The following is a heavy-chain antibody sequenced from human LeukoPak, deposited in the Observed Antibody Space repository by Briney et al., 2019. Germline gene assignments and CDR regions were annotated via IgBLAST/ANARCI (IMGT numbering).Heavy chain of an antibody. D-gene: IGHD1-26*01. J-gene: IGHJ3*02. CDR3: AKEDGGSYYAFDI. V-gene: IGHV3-23*01. CDR1: GFTVSSNY. CDR2: ISGSGGST. Sequence: GGSLRLSCAVSGFTVSSNYMSWVRQAPGKGLEWVSAISGSGGSTYYADSVKGRFTISRDNSKNTLYLQMNSLRAEDTAVYYCAKEDGGSYYAFDIWGQGTMVTVSS.